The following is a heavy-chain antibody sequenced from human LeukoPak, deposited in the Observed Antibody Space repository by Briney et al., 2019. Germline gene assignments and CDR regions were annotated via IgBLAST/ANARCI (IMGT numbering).Heavy chain of an antibody. CDR2: IYHSGST. CDR1: GGSISNYY. V-gene: IGHV4-59*06. CDR3: ARSIAAAGDFDY. Sequence: SETLSLTCTVSGGSISNYYWSWIRQPAGKGLEWIGYIYHSGSTYYNPSLKSRVTISVDRSKNQFSLKLSSVTAADTAVYSCARSIAAAGDFDYWGQGTLVTVSS. J-gene: IGHJ4*02. D-gene: IGHD6-13*01.